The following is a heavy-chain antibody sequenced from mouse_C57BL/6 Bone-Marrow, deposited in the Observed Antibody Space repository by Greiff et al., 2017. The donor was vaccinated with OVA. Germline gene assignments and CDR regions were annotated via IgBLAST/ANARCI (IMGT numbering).Heavy chain of an antibody. CDR1: GFNIKDDY. Sequence: EVQLQQSGAELVRPGASVKLSCTASGFNIKDDYMHWVKQRPEQGLEWIGLIDPENGDTEYASKFQGKATITADTSSNTAYLQLSSLTSEDTAVYYCTTLGDYDEGAWFAFWGQGTLVTVSA. D-gene: IGHD2-4*01. CDR3: TTLGDYDEGAWFAF. J-gene: IGHJ3*01. V-gene: IGHV14-4*01. CDR2: IDPENGDT.